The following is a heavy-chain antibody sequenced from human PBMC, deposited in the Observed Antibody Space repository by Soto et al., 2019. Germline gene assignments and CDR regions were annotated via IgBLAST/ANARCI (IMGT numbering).Heavy chain of an antibody. CDR2: IKSNPDGGTT. CDR3: TTDRPFSFWGVVTT. V-gene: IGHV3-15*01. Sequence: EVQLVESGGGFVNPGGSLRLSCAASGVIFRNLWMAWIRQSPGKGLEWVGRIKSNPDGGTTDYAAPVKDRFTISRDDSKDTLYLQMSSLKTEDTAVYYCTTDRPFSFWGVVTTWGQGTKVTVSS. J-gene: IGHJ3*01. CDR1: GVIFRNLW. D-gene: IGHD3-16*01.